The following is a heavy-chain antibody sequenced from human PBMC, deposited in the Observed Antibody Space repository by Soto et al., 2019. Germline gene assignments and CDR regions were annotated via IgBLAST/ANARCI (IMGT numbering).Heavy chain of an antibody. CDR1: CCSISSYY. CDR2: IYYSGST. V-gene: IGHV4-59*12. D-gene: IGHD4-17*01. J-gene: IGHJ4*02. Sequence: SETLSLTCPVSCCSISSYYWSWIWQPPGKGLEWIGYIYYSGSTSYSPSLKSRVTISVDTSKNQFSLKLSSVTAADTAVYYCARSESTVLDNWGQGTLVTVSS. CDR3: ARSESTVLDN.